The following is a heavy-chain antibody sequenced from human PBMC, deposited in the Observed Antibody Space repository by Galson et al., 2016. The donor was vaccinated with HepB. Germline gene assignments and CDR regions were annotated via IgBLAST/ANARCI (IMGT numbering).Heavy chain of an antibody. D-gene: IGHD3-9*01. CDR3: ARDADVLRYFDWYETHYYGMDV. Sequence: SLRLSCAASGVTFSSYSMNWVRQAPGKGLEWVSYISSSTSTIYYADSVKGRFTISRDNARNSLYLQMNSLRDEDTAVYYCARDADVLRYFDWYETHYYGMDVWSQGTTVTVSS. V-gene: IGHV3-48*02. CDR1: GVTFSSYS. J-gene: IGHJ6*02. CDR2: ISSSTSTI.